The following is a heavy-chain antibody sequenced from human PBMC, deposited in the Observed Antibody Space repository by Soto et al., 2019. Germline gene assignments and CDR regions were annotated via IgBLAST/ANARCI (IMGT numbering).Heavy chain of an antibody. CDR3: ARVSGAPFFDY. CDR2: INHSGST. V-gene: IGHV4-34*01. Sequence: PSETLSLTCAVYGGSFSGYYWSWIRQPPGKGLEWIGEINHSGSTNYNPSLKSRVTISVDTSKNQFSLKLSSVTAADTAVYYCARVSGAPFFDYWGQGTLVTVSS. J-gene: IGHJ4*02. D-gene: IGHD5-12*01. CDR1: GGSFSGYY.